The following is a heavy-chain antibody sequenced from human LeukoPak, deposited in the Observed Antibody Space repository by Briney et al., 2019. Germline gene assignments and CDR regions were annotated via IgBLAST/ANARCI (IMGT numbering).Heavy chain of an antibody. CDR3: ARDRAYYDIVTGYRAKYDMDV. J-gene: IGHJ6*02. CDR1: GGSISSSSYY. Sequence: SETLSLTCTVIGGSISSSSYYWGWIRQPPGKGLEWIGSIYYSGSTYYNPSLKSQVTISVDTSKNQFSLKLSSVTAADTAVYYCARDRAYYDIVTGYRAKYDMDVWGQGTTVTVSS. D-gene: IGHD3-9*01. CDR2: IYYSGST. V-gene: IGHV4-39*07.